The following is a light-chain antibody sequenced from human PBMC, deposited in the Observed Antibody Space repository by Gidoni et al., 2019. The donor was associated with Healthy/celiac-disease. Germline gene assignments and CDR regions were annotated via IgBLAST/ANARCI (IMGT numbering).Light chain of an antibody. V-gene: IGKV3-20*01. Sequence: EIVLTQSPGTLSLSPGERATLSCRASQSVSSSYLAWYQQKPGQAPRLLIYGASSRATGIPDRFSGSGSGTDFTLTISRLEPEDFAVYYCQQYGSSLSTFGGGTKVEFK. CDR3: QQYGSSLST. CDR2: GAS. CDR1: QSVSSSY. J-gene: IGKJ4*01.